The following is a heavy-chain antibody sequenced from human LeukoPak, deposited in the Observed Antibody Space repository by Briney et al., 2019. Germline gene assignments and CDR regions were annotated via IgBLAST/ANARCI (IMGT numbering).Heavy chain of an antibody. CDR1: GFTFSSYS. CDR3: ARVLYYYDSSGYNDY. Sequence: GGSLRLSCAASGFTFSSYSMNWVRQAPGKGLEWVSSISSSSSYIYYADSVKGRFTISRDNAKNSLYLRMNSLRAEDTAVYYCARVLYYYDSSGYNDYWGQGTLVTVSS. D-gene: IGHD3-22*01. J-gene: IGHJ4*02. V-gene: IGHV3-21*01. CDR2: ISSSSSYI.